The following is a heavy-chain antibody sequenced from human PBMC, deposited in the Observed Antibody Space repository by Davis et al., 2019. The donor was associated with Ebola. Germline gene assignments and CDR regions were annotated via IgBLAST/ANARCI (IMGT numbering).Heavy chain of an antibody. D-gene: IGHD3-22*01. J-gene: IGHJ3*02. CDR3: ATDLRTLEIARVFDI. Sequence: PGGSLRLSCGASGFDFRACGMHWVRQAPGKGLEWVAVISYHGNDKYYEDSVKGRFTISRDNSKNTLYLEMHSLRPEDTAVYYCATDLRTLEIARVFDIWGQGTMVTCSS. CDR1: GFDFRACG. CDR2: ISYHGNDK. V-gene: IGHV3-30*03.